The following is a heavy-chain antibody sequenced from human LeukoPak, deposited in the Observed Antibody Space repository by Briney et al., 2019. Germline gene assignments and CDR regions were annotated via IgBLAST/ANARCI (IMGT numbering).Heavy chain of an antibody. D-gene: IGHD5-24*01. Sequence: SVKVSCKASGGTFISYAISWVRQAPGQGLEWMGGIIPIFGTANYAQKFQGRVTITADESTSTAYMELSSLRSEDTAVYYCARDSRDGYNLAYFDYWGQGTLVTVSS. V-gene: IGHV1-69*13. CDR3: ARDSRDGYNLAYFDY. CDR2: IIPIFGTA. J-gene: IGHJ4*02. CDR1: GGTFISYA.